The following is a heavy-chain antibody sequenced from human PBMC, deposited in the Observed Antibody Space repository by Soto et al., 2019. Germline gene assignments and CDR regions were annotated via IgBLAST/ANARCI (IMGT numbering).Heavy chain of an antibody. CDR3: ARSVAVPGAHIDY. CDR2: VYYTWST. CDR1: CGSIIGSY. V-gene: IGHV4-59*01. D-gene: IGHD6-19*01. Sequence: SATLSLTFSVSCGSIIGSYWIWIRQSPGKGLEWLGYVYYTWSTNYSPSLRSRVSISVDTSKNEFSLRLSSVTAADTAVYFCARSVAVPGAHIDYWGQGTQVTVSS. J-gene: IGHJ4*02.